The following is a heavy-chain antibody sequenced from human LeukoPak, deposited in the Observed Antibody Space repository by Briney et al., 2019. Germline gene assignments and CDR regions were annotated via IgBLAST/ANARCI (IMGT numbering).Heavy chain of an antibody. Sequence: PSETLSLTCTVSGGSISSSSYYWGWIRQPAGKGLEWIGRIYTSGSTNYNPSLKSRVTISVDTSKNQFSLKLSSVTAADTAVYYCARDLGFGELWYYFDYWGQGTLVTVSS. CDR1: GGSISSSSYY. V-gene: IGHV4-61*02. J-gene: IGHJ4*02. CDR2: IYTSGST. CDR3: ARDLGFGELWYYFDY. D-gene: IGHD3-10*01.